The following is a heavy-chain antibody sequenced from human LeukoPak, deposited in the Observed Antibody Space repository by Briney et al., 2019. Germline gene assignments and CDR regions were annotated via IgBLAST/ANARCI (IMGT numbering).Heavy chain of an antibody. CDR1: GFTVSSNY. V-gene: IGHV3-53*01. J-gene: IGHJ3*02. CDR2: IYSGGST. D-gene: IGHD3-10*01. CDR3: ARDEGYGSGSFDI. Sequence: PGGPLRLSCAASGFTVSSNYINWVRQAPGKGLEWVSVIYSGGSTYYADSVKGRFTISRDTSKNTLFLQMKSLRVEDTAVYYCARDEGYGSGSFDIWGQGRMVTVSS.